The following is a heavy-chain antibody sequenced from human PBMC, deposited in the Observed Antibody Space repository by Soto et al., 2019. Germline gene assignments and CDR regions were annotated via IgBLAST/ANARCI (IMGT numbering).Heavy chain of an antibody. CDR2: INAGNGNT. V-gene: IGHV1-3*01. Sequence: ASVKVSCKASGYTFTSYAMHWVRQAPGQRLEWMGWINAGNGNTKYSQKFQGRVTITRDTSASTAYMELSSLRSEDTAVYYCAHKGPDDWPLDYWGQGILVTVSS. CDR1: GYTFTSYA. CDR3: AHKGPDDWPLDY. D-gene: IGHD3-9*01. J-gene: IGHJ4*02.